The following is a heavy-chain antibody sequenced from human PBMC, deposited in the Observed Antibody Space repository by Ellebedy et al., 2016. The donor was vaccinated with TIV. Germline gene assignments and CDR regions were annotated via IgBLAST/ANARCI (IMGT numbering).Heavy chain of an antibody. Sequence: SETLSLTXTVSGDSISTGDFYWTWLRQPPGKGLEWIGYIYHSGSTSYSPSLKSRVTFSLDTSKNQFSLRMRSVTAADTAVYYCARDVLRLFPYIVDVWGQGTAVTVSS. D-gene: IGHD2-21*01. J-gene: IGHJ6*02. CDR2: IYHSGST. CDR3: ARDVLRLFPYIVDV. CDR1: GDSISTGDFY. V-gene: IGHV4-30-4*01.